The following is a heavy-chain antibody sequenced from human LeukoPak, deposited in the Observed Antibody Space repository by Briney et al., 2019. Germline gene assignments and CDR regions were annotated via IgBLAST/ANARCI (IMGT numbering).Heavy chain of an antibody. V-gene: IGHV5-10-1*01. CDR1: GYSFTNYW. CDR2: IDPSDSYN. CDR3: ARLRVRGVIGAFDI. D-gene: IGHD3-10*01. J-gene: IGHJ3*02. Sequence: GESLRISCKGSGYSFTNYWITWLRQKPGKGLEWMGRIDPSDSYNNYRPSFQGHVTISADKSISTAYLQWSSLKASDTAMYYCARLRVRGVIGAFDIWGQGTMVTVSS.